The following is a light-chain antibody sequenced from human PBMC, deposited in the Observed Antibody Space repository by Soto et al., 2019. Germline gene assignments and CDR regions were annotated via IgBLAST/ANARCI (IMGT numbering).Light chain of an antibody. V-gene: IGLV2-14*01. CDR1: SSDVGGYNY. Sequence: QSALTQPASVSGSPGQSITISCTGTSSDVGGYNYVSWYQQHPGKAPKLMIYEVSNRPSGVSKRFSGSKSGNTASLTISALQAEYEADYYCSSYPSSSTLVFGGGTKLTVL. CDR3: SSYPSSSTLV. CDR2: EVS. J-gene: IGLJ2*01.